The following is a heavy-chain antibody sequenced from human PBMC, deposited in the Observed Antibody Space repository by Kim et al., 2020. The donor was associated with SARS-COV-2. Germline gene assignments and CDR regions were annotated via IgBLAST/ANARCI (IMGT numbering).Heavy chain of an antibody. D-gene: IGHD6-13*01. J-gene: IGHJ4*02. V-gene: IGHV3-64D*09. CDR1: GFTFSSYA. CDR2: ISSNGGST. Sequence: GGSLRLSCSASGFTFSSYAMHWVRQAPGKGLEYVSAISSNGGSTYYADSVKGRFTVSRDNSKNTLYLQMSSLRAEDTAVYYCFLAAAGLLDYWGQGTLVTVSS. CDR3: FLAAAGLLDY.